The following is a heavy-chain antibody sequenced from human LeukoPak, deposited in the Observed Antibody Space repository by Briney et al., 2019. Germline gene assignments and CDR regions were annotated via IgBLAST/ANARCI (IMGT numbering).Heavy chain of an antibody. V-gene: IGHV4-59*01. CDR2: IYYSGST. Sequence: PSETLSLTRTVSGGSISSYYWSWIRQPPGKGLEWIGYIYYSGSTNYNPSLKSRVTISVDASKNQFSLKLSSVTAADTAVYYCAREGDSSVKSAFDIWGQGTMVTVSS. J-gene: IGHJ3*02. D-gene: IGHD3-22*01. CDR3: AREGDSSVKSAFDI. CDR1: GGSISSYY.